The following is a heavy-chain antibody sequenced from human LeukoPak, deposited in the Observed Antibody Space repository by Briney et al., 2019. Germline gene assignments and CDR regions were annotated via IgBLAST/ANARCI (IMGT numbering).Heavy chain of an antibody. J-gene: IGHJ4*02. CDR2: IRNKAKRYAT. D-gene: IGHD2-15*01. CDR3: ARGGYCSGGNCFGNDF. V-gene: IGHV3-72*01. CDR1: GFTFSDHH. Sequence: PGGSLRLSCAACGFTFSDHHMDWVRQAPGRGLEWVGRIRNKAKRYATDYAASVKGRFTISRDDSKNSLYLQMDGLKTEDTAVYYCARGGYCSGGNCFGNDFWGQGTLVTVSS.